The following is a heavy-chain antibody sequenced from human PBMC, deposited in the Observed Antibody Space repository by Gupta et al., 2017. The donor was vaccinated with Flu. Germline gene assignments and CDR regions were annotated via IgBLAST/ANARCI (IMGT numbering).Heavy chain of an antibody. J-gene: IGHJ6*02. Sequence: WVSGISWNSGSIGYADSVKGRFTISRDNAKNSLYLQMNSLRAEDTALYYCAKAPGCSSTSCPLSYYYGMDAWGQGTTVTVSS. CDR3: AKAPGCSSTSCPLSYYYGMDA. V-gene: IGHV3-9*01. D-gene: IGHD2-2*01. CDR2: ISWNSGSI.